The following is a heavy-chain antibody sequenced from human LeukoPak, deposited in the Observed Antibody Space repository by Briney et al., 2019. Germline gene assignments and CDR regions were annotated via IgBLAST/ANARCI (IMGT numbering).Heavy chain of an antibody. CDR2: INPYSGDT. D-gene: IGHD6-13*01. Sequence: ASVKVSCKASGYSFTRYHLHWLRQAPGHGLAWMGRINPYSGDTNFAQKFQGRVTMTRDTSITTAYMDLSSLTPDDTAVYFCARDQGSLTRSWYTGYWGQGTQVTVSS. CDR3: ARDQGSLTRSWYTGY. J-gene: IGHJ4*02. CDR1: GYSFTRYH. V-gene: IGHV1-2*06.